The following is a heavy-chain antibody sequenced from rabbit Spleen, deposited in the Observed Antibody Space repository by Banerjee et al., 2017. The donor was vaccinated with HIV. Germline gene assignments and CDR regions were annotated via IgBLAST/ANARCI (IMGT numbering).Heavy chain of an antibody. D-gene: IGHD6-1*01. V-gene: IGHV1S40*01. CDR3: ARGGTYGHVGYPNAYAITRLDL. Sequence: QSLEESGGDLVKPGASLTLTCTASGIDFSTYNYMYWVRQAPGKGLEWIACIYAGSSGNTYYASWAKGRFTISKTSSTTVTLQMTSLTDADTATYFCARGGTYGHVGYPNAYAITRLDLWGPGTLVTVS. J-gene: IGHJ3*01. CDR1: GIDFSTYNY. CDR2: IYAGSSGNT.